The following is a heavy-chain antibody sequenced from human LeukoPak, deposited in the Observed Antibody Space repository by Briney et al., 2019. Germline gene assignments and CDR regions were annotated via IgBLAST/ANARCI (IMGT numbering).Heavy chain of an antibody. CDR2: VFYRGTT. CDR1: GASISSGSYY. J-gene: IGHJ4*02. Sequence: PSETLSLTCTVSGASISSGSYYWAWIRQPPGRGLEWIGSVFYRGTTHYNPSLKNRVTISVDTSKNPSSLRLNSVTAADTAVYYCATSRGFDNFDYWGQGTLVTVSS. D-gene: IGHD5-12*01. CDR3: ATSRGFDNFDY. V-gene: IGHV4-39*01.